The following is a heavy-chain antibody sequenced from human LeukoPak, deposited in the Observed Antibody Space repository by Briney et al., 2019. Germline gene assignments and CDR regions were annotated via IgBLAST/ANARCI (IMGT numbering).Heavy chain of an antibody. V-gene: IGHV3-20*04. CDR1: GFTFDDYA. J-gene: IGHJ6*03. D-gene: IGHD5-18*01. CDR2: INWNGRIT. Sequence: WESLRLSCAASGFTFDDYAMNWVRQVPGRGLEWVSGINWNGRITEYADPVKDRFTISRQNTKNSLYLYMNNLGGEDTALYFCARGSVQLWLRDTYYYMDVWDKGTTVTVSS. CDR3: ARGSVQLWLRDTYYYMDV.